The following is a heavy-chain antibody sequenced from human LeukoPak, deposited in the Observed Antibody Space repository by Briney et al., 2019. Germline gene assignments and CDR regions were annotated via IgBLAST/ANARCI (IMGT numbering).Heavy chain of an antibody. CDR2: IYYSGST. J-gene: IGHJ5*02. V-gene: IGHV4-31*03. Sequence: PSQTLSLTCTVSGGSITTSNYYWSWIRQHPGKGLEWIGYIYYSGSTDYNPSLKSRLTISADTSKSQFSLRLTSATSADTAIYYCARGRKYCSGGGCYANWFDPWGQGTLVTVSS. D-gene: IGHD2-15*01. CDR1: GGSITTSNYY. CDR3: ARGRKYCSGGGCYANWFDP.